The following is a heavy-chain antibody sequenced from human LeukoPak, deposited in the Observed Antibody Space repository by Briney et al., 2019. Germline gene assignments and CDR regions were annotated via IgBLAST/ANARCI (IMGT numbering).Heavy chain of an antibody. CDR1: GGTFNSYG. J-gene: IGHJ4*02. CDR3: ARRELGDRSGFAHFDS. V-gene: IGHV1-69*05. CDR2: VIPMFGPA. Sequence: ASVKVSCKAPGGTFNSYGISWVRQAPGQGLEWMGGVIPMFGPAKYAPKFQGRATMTTDASTSTAYMVLNSLRSEDTATYFCARRELGDRSGFAHFDSWGQGTLVTVSS. D-gene: IGHD3-22*01.